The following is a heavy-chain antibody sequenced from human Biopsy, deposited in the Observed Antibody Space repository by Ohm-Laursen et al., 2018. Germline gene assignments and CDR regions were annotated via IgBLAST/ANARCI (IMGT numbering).Heavy chain of an antibody. D-gene: IGHD2-15*01. J-gene: IGHJ4*02. CDR2: ISNGGNT. V-gene: IGHV4-59*08. Sequence: SETLSLTCTVSGDSINSSYWSWIRQAPGKGLEWIGFISNGGNTNYNPSLKSRVTISADTSKNQFSLKLGSVTVADTAVFYCARRGSGGRSFDYWGQGSLVTVSS. CDR3: ARRGSGGRSFDY. CDR1: GDSINSSY.